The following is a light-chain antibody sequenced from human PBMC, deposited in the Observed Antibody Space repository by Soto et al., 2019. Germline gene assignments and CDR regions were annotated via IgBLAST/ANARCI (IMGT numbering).Light chain of an antibody. CDR3: LHYNNWPPWT. Sequence: EIVLTQSPATLSLSPGERATLSCGASQSVSSYLAWYQQKPGQAPRLLIYDASNRATGIPARFSGSGSGTDFTLTISSLEPEDFAVYYCLHYNNWPPWTFGQGTKVDIK. CDR1: QSVSSY. CDR2: DAS. J-gene: IGKJ1*01. V-gene: IGKV3-11*01.